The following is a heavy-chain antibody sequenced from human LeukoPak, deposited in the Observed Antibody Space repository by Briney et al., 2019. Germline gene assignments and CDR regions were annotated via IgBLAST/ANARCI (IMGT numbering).Heavy chain of an antibody. CDR3: ATYYYGSGSYYSGMLYLPGREPWFDP. J-gene: IGHJ5*02. Sequence: QSGGSLRLSCAASGFTFSSYAMSWVRQAPGKGLEWVSAISGSGGSTYYADSVKGRFTISRDNSKNTLYLQMNSLRAEDTAVYYCATYYYGSGSYYSGMLYLPGREPWFDPWGQGTLVTVSS. D-gene: IGHD3-10*01. CDR1: GFTFSSYA. CDR2: ISGSGGST. V-gene: IGHV3-23*01.